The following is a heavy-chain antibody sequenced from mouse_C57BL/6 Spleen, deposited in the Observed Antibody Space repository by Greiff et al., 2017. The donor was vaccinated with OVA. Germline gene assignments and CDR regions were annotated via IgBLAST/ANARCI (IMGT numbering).Heavy chain of an antibody. CDR3: ARPRWDGDYFDY. V-gene: IGHV5-17*01. Sequence: EVHLVESGGGLVKPGGSLKLSCAASGFTFSDYGMHWVRQAPEKGLEWVAYISSGSSTIYYADTVKGRFTISRDNAKNTLFLQMTSLRSEDTAMYYCARPRWDGDYFDYWGQGTTLTVSS. D-gene: IGHD4-1*01. J-gene: IGHJ2*01. CDR1: GFTFSDYG. CDR2: ISSGSSTI.